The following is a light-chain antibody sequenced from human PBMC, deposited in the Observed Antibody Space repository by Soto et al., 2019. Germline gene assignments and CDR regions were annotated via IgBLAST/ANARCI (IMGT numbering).Light chain of an antibody. V-gene: IGKV2D-29*01. CDR2: EVS. CDR3: MQSIQLPLT. CDR1: QSLLHSDGRAY. Sequence: DIVMTQIPLSLSVTPGQPASISCKSSQSLLHSDGRAYLYWYLQKAGQTPQLLIYEVSKRFSGVPDRFSGSGSGTDFTLKISRVEAEDVGFYYGMQSIQLPLTFGGGTKVEIK. J-gene: IGKJ4*01.